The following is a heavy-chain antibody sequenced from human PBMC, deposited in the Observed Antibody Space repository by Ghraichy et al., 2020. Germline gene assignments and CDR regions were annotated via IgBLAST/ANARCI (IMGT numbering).Heavy chain of an antibody. V-gene: IGHV4-39*01. CDR2: IYYSGST. Sequence: SETLSLTCTVSGGSISSSSYYWGWIRQPPGKGLEWIGSIYYSGSTYYNPSLKSRVTISVDTSKNQFSLKLSSVTAADTAVYYCARVVRGVGRVDYWGQGTLVTVSS. D-gene: IGHD3-10*01. J-gene: IGHJ4*02. CDR1: GGSISSSSYY. CDR3: ARVVRGVGRVDY.